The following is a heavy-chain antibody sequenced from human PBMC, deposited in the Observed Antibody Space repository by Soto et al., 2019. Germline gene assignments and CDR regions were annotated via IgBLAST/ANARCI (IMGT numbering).Heavy chain of an antibody. CDR1: GGSISSSNYY. V-gene: IGHV4-39*01. CDR3: ASPLWERGEYYYYVVDV. D-gene: IGHD1-26*01. J-gene: IGHJ6*02. Sequence: SETLSLTCTVSGGSISSSNYYWGWIRQPPGKGLEWIGSIYYSGSTYYNPSLKSRVTISIDTSKNQFSLKLSSVTAADTAVYYCASPLWERGEYYYYVVDVWGQGTTVTVSS. CDR2: IYYSGST.